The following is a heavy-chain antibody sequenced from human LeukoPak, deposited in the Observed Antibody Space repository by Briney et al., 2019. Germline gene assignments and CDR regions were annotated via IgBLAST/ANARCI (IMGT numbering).Heavy chain of an antibody. CDR2: IYYSGST. V-gene: IGHV4-39*07. Sequence: SETLSLTCTVSGGSISSSSYYWGWIRQPQGKGLEWIGSIYYSGSTYYNPSLKSRVTISVDTSKNQFSLKLSSVTAADTAVYYCARDPRGGYYYVAAFDYWGQGTLVTVSS. CDR3: ARDPRGGYYYVAAFDY. D-gene: IGHD3-22*01. CDR1: GGSISSSSYY. J-gene: IGHJ4*02.